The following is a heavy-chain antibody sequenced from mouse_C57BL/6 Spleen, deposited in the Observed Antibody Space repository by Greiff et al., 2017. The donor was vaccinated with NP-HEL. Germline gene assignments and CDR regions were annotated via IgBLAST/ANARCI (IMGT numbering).Heavy chain of an antibody. V-gene: IGHV1-82*01. Sequence: QVQLQQSGPELVKPGASVKISCKASGYAFSSSWMNWVKQRPGKGLEWIGRIYPGDGDTNYNGKFKGKATLTADKSSSTAYMQLSSLTSEDSAVYFCARGLGSPYYFDFWGQGTTLTVSS. D-gene: IGHD6-2*01. CDR2: IYPGDGDT. J-gene: IGHJ2*01. CDR3: ARGLGSPYYFDF. CDR1: GYAFSSSW.